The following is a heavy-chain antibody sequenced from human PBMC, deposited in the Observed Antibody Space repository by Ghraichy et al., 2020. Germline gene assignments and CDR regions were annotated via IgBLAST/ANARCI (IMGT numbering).Heavy chain of an antibody. CDR3: ARELWDTTRNEDDY. CDR1: GFSFGSYG. CDR2: ISSSGDSI. V-gene: IGHV3-48*02. J-gene: IGHJ4*02. Sequence: GGSLRLSCAASGFSFGSYGMNWVRQAPGKGLEWVSYISSSGDSIYYADSMKGRFTISRDNAKNSLYLQMNSLRDEDTAVYHCARELWDTTRNEDDYWGQGTLVTVSS. D-gene: IGHD1-1*01.